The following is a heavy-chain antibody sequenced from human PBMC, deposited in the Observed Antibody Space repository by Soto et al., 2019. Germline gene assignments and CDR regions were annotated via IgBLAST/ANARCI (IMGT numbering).Heavy chain of an antibody. CDR2: IYHSGST. CDR1: GYSISSGYY. Sequence: DTLSLTCAVSGYSISSGYYWGWIRQPPGKGLERIGGIYHSGSTYYNPSLKSRVTISVDTSKNQFSLKLSSVTAADTAVYYCARVAHYYDSSGYYYPGSGYYYYGMDVWGQGTTVTVSS. CDR3: ARVAHYYDSSGYYYPGSGYYYYGMDV. V-gene: IGHV4-38-2*01. J-gene: IGHJ6*02. D-gene: IGHD3-22*01.